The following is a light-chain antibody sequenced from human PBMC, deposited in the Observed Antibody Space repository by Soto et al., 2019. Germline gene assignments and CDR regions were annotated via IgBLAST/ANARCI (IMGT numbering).Light chain of an antibody. Sequence: MMMTQSPATLSVSPGERVTLSCRTSHSVNSHVAWYQQKPGQAPRLLIYGASARAAGIPARFSGSGSGTEFTLTISSLQSEDSAVYYCQQYNNWPRTFGQGTKVDIK. CDR3: QQYNNWPRT. V-gene: IGKV3-15*01. CDR1: HSVNSH. CDR2: GAS. J-gene: IGKJ1*01.